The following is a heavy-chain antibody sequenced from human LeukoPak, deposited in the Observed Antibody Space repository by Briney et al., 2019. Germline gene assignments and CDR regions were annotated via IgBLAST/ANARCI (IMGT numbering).Heavy chain of an antibody. Sequence: GESLKISCKGSGYSFTKYWISWVRQMPGKGLEWMGRIDPSDSYTKYSPSFQGHVTISADKSISTAYLQWSSLKASDTAMYYSARHYYETLSAFDIWGQGTMVTVSS. D-gene: IGHD3-22*01. CDR3: ARHYYETLSAFDI. V-gene: IGHV5-10-1*01. CDR2: IDPSDSYT. J-gene: IGHJ3*02. CDR1: GYSFTKYW.